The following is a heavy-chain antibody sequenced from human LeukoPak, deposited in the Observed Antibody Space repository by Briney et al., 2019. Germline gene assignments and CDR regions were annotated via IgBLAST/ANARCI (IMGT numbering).Heavy chain of an antibody. CDR1: GFTFSSYG. D-gene: IGHD3-10*01. V-gene: IGHV3-30*18. Sequence: GGSLRLSCAASGFTFSSYGMHWVRQAPGKGLEWVAVISYDGSNKYYADSVKGRFTISRDNSKHTLYLQMNNLRAEDTAVYYCAKYLGGFGRIDSWGQGTLVTVSS. CDR3: AKYLGGFGRIDS. CDR2: ISYDGSNK. J-gene: IGHJ4*02.